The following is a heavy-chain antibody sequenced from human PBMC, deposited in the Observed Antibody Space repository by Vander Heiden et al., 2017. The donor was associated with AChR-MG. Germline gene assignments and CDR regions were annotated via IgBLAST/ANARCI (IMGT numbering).Heavy chain of an antibody. CDR1: GYTFTSYD. CDR2: MNPNSGNT. D-gene: IGHD3-3*01. J-gene: IGHJ4*02. V-gene: IGHV1-8*01. CDR3: ARGPSGDFWSGWGVGWGQD. Sequence: QVQLVQSGAEVKKPGASVKVSCKASGYTFTSYDIHWVRQATGQGLEWMGWMNPNSGNTGYAQKFQGRVTMTRNTSISTAYMELSSLRSEDTAVYYCARGPSGDFWSGWGVGWGQDWGQGTLVTVSS.